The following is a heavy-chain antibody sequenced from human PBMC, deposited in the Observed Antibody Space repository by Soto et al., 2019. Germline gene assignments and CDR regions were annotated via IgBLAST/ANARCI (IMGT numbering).Heavy chain of an antibody. CDR3: ARLPRRQLVLDY. CDR1: GGSISSSSYY. D-gene: IGHD6-6*01. J-gene: IGHJ4*02. V-gene: IGHV4-39*01. CDR2: IYYSGST. Sequence: QLQLQESGPGLVKPSETLSLTCTVSGGSISSSSYYWGWIRQPPGKGLEWIGSIYYSGSTYYNPSLMSRVTISVDTSKNQFSMKLSSVTAADTAEYYCARLPRRQLVLDYWGQGTLVTVSS.